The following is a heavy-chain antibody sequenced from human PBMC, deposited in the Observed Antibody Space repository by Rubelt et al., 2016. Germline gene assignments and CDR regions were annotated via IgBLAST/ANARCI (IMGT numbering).Heavy chain of an antibody. CDR2: ISWSSTYK. V-gene: IGHV3-21*04. J-gene: IGHJ6*02. D-gene: IGHD3-16*01. CDR1: GFTFSDYS. Sequence: SCAASGFTFSDYSMHWVRLAPGKGLEWVASISWSSTYKIYADSVRGRFTISRDGSKNTLSLQMNSLRAEDTALYYCVRDGDGMDVWGQGTTVTVSS. CDR3: VRDGDGMDV.